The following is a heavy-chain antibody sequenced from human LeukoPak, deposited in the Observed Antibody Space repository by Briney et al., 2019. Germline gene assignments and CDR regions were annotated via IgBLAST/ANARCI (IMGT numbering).Heavy chain of an antibody. V-gene: IGHV3-23*01. D-gene: IGHD6-13*01. J-gene: IGHJ4*02. CDR1: GFTFSSYA. Sequence: GGSLTLSCAVSGFTFSSYAMSWVRQAPGKGLEWVSGISGSGGSTYYADSVKGRFTICRDNYKTTLSLQMNSPRAEDTAVYYCAILPGYSSSWYEVDYWGQGTLVTVSS. CDR3: AILPGYSSSWYEVDY. CDR2: ISGSGGST.